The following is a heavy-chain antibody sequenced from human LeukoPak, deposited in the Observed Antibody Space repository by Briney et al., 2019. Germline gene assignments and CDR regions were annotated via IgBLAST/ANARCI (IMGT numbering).Heavy chain of an antibody. D-gene: IGHD3-22*01. J-gene: IGHJ5*02. CDR2: ISSSSGYI. V-gene: IGHV3-21*01. CDR3: AFDSSGTSRVS. Sequence: GGSLRLSCAASGFTFSSYSMNWVRQAPGKGLEWVSFISSSSGYIYYADSVKGRFTISRDNAKNSLYLQMNSLRAEDTAVYYCAFDSSGTSRVSWGQGTLVTVSS. CDR1: GFTFSSYS.